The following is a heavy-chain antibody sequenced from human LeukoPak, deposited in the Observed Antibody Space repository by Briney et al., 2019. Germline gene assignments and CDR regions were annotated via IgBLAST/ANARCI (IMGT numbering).Heavy chain of an antibody. J-gene: IGHJ3*02. CDR2: ISSSSSTI. V-gene: IGHV3-48*04. CDR1: GFTFSSYS. Sequence: GGSLRLSCAASGFTFSSYSMNWVRQAPGKGLEWVSYISSSSSTIYYADSVKGRFTISRDNAKNSLYLQMNSLRAEDTAVYYCARGTGFRRGWTVSDAFDIWGQGTMVTVSS. CDR3: ARGTGFRRGWTVSDAFDI. D-gene: IGHD3/OR15-3a*01.